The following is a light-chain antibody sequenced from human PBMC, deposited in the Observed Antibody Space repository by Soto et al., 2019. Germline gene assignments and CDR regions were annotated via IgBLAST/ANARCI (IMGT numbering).Light chain of an antibody. V-gene: IGLV1-40*01. J-gene: IGLJ3*02. CDR2: GNT. CDR3: QSRDSSLNSWV. CDR1: SSNIGAAYD. Sequence: QSVLTQPPSMSGAPGQRVTISCTGSSSNIGAAYDVHWYQHLPGTAPKLLIYGNTNRPSGVPDRFSGSKSGTSASLAITGLQAEDEADYYCQSRDSSLNSWVFGGGTQLTVL.